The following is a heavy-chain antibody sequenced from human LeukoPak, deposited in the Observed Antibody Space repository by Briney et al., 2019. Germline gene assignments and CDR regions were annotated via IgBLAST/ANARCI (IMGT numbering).Heavy chain of an antibody. CDR1: GGTLSSLS. CDR3: AMTPGYSINWHQY. V-gene: IGHV1-69*13. Sequence: SVKVSCKASGGTLSSLSITWVRQAPGQGLEWMGGIIPLFGTGKYAQELQGRVTITADESTNTAYMEVTNLKSDDTAVYYCAMTPGYSINWHQYWGQGTLVTVSS. D-gene: IGHD1-20*01. J-gene: IGHJ4*02. CDR2: IIPLFGTG.